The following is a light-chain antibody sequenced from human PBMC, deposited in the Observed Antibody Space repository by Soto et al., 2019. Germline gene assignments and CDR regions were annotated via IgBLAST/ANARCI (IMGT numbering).Light chain of an antibody. V-gene: IGKV3-20*01. J-gene: IGKJ1*01. CDR3: QQYAGSPRT. CDR2: SAS. CDR1: QSVSSSY. Sequence: EIVLTQSPATLSVSPGERATLSCRASQSVSSSYLAWYQQKSGQAPRLLIYSASRRATGIPDRFTGSGSGTDFTITIYRVEPEDGAVYVGQQYAGSPRTFGQGTKVDIK.